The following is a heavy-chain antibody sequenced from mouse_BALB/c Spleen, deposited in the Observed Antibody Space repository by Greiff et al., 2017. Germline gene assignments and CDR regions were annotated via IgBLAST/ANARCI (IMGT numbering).Heavy chain of an antibody. D-gene: IGHD2-2*01. J-gene: IGHJ4*01. CDR3: AREGGYYYAMDY. CDR1: GFTFSSYA. CDR2: ISSGGST. V-gene: IGHV5-6-5*01. Sequence: DVMLVESGGGLVKPGGSLKLSCAASGFTFSSYAMSWVRQTPEKRLEWVASISSGGSTYYPDSVKGRFTISRDNARNILYLQMSSLRSEDTAMYYCAREGGYYYAMDYWGQGTSVTGSS.